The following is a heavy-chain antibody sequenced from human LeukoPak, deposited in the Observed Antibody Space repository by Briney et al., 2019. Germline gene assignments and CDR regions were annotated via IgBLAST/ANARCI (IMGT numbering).Heavy chain of an antibody. J-gene: IGHJ1*01. CDR2: LYESGSA. V-gene: IGHV4-39*07. CDR1: GGSISGRNYQ. CDR3: ATGRDAYNWYFQH. Sequence: SETLSLTCSVSGGSISGRNYQWGWIRQPPGKGLEWIGSLYESGSAYFNPSLRSRVTISVDTSKNQFSLKLNSLTAADTAVYNCATGRDAYNWYFQHWGQGTLVTVSS. D-gene: IGHD5-24*01.